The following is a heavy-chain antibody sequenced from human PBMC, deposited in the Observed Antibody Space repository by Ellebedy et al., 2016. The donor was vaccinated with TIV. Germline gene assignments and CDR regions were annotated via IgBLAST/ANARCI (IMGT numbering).Heavy chain of an antibody. J-gene: IGHJ4*02. CDR1: GGSVSSTRYY. D-gene: IGHD2-21*02. Sequence: MPSETLSLTCSVSGGSVSSTRYYGAWIRKPQGKGLEYIGSVYYSGSPYYNPSFKSRVTLSADTSKNQFSLNLRTVTAADTAVYYCARTDPWQPIDDWGQGILVSVSS. V-gene: IGHV4-39*01. CDR3: ARTDPWQPIDD. CDR2: VYYSGSP.